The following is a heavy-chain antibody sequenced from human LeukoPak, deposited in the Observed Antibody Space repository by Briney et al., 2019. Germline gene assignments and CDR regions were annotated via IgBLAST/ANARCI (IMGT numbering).Heavy chain of an antibody. D-gene: IGHD3-10*01. V-gene: IGHV3-7*01. CDR3: AKLAKYFYGSETFYFFEH. CDR1: GFTFSTYG. J-gene: IGHJ4*02. Sequence: GGTLRLSCAASGFTFSTYGMSWVRQAPGKGLEWVASINQGETEKYYVDSVKGRFTISRDNGKNSLYLQMNSLRVEDTAVYYCAKLAKYFYGSETFYFFEHWGQGTPVTASS. CDR2: INQGETEK.